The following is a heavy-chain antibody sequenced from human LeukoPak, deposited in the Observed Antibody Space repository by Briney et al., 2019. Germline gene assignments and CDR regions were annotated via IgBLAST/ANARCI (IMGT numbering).Heavy chain of an antibody. Sequence: GGSLRLSCAASGFTFDDYAMHWVRQAPGKGLEWVSGISWNSGSIGYADSVKGRFTISRDNAKNSLYLQMNSLRAEDTAVYYCARDRGVWFGELWFDPWGQGTLVTVSS. D-gene: IGHD3-10*01. CDR2: ISWNSGSI. CDR3: ARDRGVWFGELWFDP. J-gene: IGHJ5*02. V-gene: IGHV3-9*01. CDR1: GFTFDDYA.